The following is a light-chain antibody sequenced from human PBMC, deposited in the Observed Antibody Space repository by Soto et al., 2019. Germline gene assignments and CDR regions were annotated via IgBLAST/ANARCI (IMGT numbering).Light chain of an antibody. V-gene: IGLV1-40*01. CDR3: QSFWV. CDR2: RNT. J-gene: IGLJ2*01. Sequence: QSVLTQPPSVSGAPGQRVTISCTGSSSNIGGGFDVHWYQQFPGIAPKLLIYRNTIRPSGVPDRFSGSKSGTSASLAITGLQAEDEADYYCQSFWVFGGGTKLTVL. CDR1: SSNIGGGFD.